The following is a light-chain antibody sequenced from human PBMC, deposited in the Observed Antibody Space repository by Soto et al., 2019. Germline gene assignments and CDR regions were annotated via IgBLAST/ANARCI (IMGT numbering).Light chain of an antibody. Sequence: DLQMTQSPSSVSASVGDRVTITCRASQDICYSLAWFQQKPGKAPRLLIYTASSLHSEVPSRFTGSGSGTEFTVTISILKPEDFATYDCQQGNSFPLTFGGRTKVDIK. J-gene: IGKJ4*01. V-gene: IGKV1-12*01. CDR3: QQGNSFPLT. CDR1: QDICYS. CDR2: TAS.